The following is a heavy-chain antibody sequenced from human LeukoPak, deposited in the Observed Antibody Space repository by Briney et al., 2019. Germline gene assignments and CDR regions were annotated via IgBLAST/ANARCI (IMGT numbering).Heavy chain of an antibody. J-gene: IGHJ4*02. CDR2: ISGSGGST. CDR1: GFTFSSYA. Sequence: GGSLRLSCAASGFTFSSYAMSWVRQAPGKGLEWVSAISGSGGSTYYADSVKGRFTISRDNSKNTLYLQMNSLRAEDTAVYYCAKHLRSPSPGYASFDYWGQGTLVTVSS. V-gene: IGHV3-23*01. D-gene: IGHD3-9*01. CDR3: AKHLRSPSPGYASFDY.